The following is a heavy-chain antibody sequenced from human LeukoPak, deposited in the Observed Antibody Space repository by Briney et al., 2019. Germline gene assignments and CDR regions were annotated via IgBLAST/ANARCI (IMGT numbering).Heavy chain of an antibody. Sequence: GESLRLSCAASGFTFSSYSIHWVRQAPGKGLEWVAVISYDGGNKYYADSVKGRFTISRDNSKNTLYLQVNSLRAEDTAVYYCARSIMIFGVARGLGDWFDPWGQGTLVTVSS. CDR2: ISYDGGNK. J-gene: IGHJ5*02. V-gene: IGHV3-30-3*01. CDR1: GFTFSSYS. D-gene: IGHD3-3*01. CDR3: ARSIMIFGVARGLGDWFDP.